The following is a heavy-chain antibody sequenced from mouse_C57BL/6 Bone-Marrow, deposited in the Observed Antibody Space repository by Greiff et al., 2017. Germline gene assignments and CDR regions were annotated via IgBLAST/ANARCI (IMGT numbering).Heavy chain of an antibody. V-gene: IGHV3-8*01. CDR1: GYSITSDY. CDR3: ARSYYGSSGYFDV. D-gene: IGHD1-1*01. Sequence: EVKLVESGPGLAKPSQTLSLTCSVTGYSITSDYWNWIRKFPGNKLEYMGYISYSGSTYYNPSLKSRISITRDTSKNQYYLQLNSVTTEDTATYYCARSYYGSSGYFDVWGTGTTVTVSS. J-gene: IGHJ1*03. CDR2: ISYSGST.